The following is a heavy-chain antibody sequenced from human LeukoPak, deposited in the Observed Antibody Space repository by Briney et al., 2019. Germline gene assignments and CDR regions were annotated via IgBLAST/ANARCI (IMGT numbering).Heavy chain of an antibody. J-gene: IGHJ4*02. D-gene: IGHD6-19*01. CDR1: GFTFSAYR. V-gene: IGHV3-21*01. Sequence: KSGGSLRLSCAASGFTFSAYRMNWVRQAPGKGLGWVSSISSSSTYIYYADSGKGRFTISRDNAKNSLYLQMNSLRAEDTAVYYCARALEPSVAVIDYWGQGTLVTVSS. CDR3: ARALEPSVAVIDY. CDR2: ISSSSTYI.